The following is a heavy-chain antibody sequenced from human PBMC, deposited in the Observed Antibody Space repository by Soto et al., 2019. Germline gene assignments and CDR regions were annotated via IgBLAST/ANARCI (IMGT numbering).Heavy chain of an antibody. D-gene: IGHD2-21*02. Sequence: QVRLQESGPGLVKPSQTLSLTCTVSGGSFSSGAYYWSWIRQLPGKGLEYIGHIYYSEATYYNPSLKSRVTISLDTSINQFSLKLRSVTAADTGVYYCAKECGGDCYNYYGLDAWGQGTTVTVSS. CDR3: AKECGGDCYNYYGLDA. J-gene: IGHJ6*02. CDR2: IYYSEAT. CDR1: GGSFSSGAYY. V-gene: IGHV4-31*03.